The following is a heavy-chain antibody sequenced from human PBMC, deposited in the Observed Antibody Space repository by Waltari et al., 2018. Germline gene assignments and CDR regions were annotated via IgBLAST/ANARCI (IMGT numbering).Heavy chain of an antibody. CDR1: GFTFITYP. CDR3: ANRGLDYGDQGKDY. V-gene: IGHV3-23*03. J-gene: IGHJ4*02. D-gene: IGHD4-17*01. CDR2: LYSDGTT. Sequence: EVQLLESGGGSVQPGGSLRLSCAASGFTFITYPITWVRQAPGKGLEWVSLLYSDGTTYYADSVKGRFSVSRDNSKNTLYLQMNSLRVEDTAIYYCANRGLDYGDQGKDYWGQGTLVTVSS.